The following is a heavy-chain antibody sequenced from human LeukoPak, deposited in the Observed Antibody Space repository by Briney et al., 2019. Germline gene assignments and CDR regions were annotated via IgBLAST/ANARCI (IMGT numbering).Heavy chain of an antibody. CDR2: FYSSGST. Sequence: SETLSLTCAVYGGSFSGYYWSWIRQPAGKGLEWIGRFYSSGSTNYNPSLKSRVTMSVDTSKSQFSLKLSSVTAADTAVYYCAKHIVVVVAATRAVFDYWGQGTLVTVSS. CDR1: GGSFSGYY. J-gene: IGHJ4*02. D-gene: IGHD2-15*01. V-gene: IGHV4-59*10. CDR3: AKHIVVVVAATRAVFDY.